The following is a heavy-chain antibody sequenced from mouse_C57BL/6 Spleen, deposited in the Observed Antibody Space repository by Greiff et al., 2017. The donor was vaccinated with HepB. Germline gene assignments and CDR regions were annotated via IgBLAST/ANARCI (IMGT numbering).Heavy chain of an antibody. CDR3: ARTGGVPFYYAMDY. CDR1: GFSLTSYG. D-gene: IGHD4-1*01. V-gene: IGHV2-2*01. CDR2: IWSGGST. J-gene: IGHJ4*01. Sequence: VKLQESGPGLVQPSQSLSITCTVSGFSLTSYGVHWVRQSPGKGLEWLGVIWSGGSTDYNAAFISRLSISKDNSKSQVFFKMNSLQADDTAIYYCARTGGVPFYYAMDYWGQGTSVTVSS.